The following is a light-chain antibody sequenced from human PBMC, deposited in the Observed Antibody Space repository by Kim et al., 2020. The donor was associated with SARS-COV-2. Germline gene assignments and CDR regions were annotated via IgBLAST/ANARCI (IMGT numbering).Light chain of an antibody. CDR2: DTT. CDR1: TGAVTSGHY. CDR3: LVSYSGARV. V-gene: IGLV7-46*01. J-gene: IGLJ2*01. Sequence: PGGTVTLTCGSSTGAVTSGHYPYWFQQKPCQAPRTLIYDTTNKHSWTPARFSASLLGGKAALTLSGAQPEDEAEYYCLVSYSGARVFGGGTQLTVL.